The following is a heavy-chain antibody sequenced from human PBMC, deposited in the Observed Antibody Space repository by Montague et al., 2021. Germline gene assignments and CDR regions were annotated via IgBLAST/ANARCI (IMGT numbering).Heavy chain of an antibody. CDR1: RSLINSDYY. CDR3: ARERDRYYYMDI. V-gene: IGHV4-38-2*02. Sequence: SETLSLTCTVSRSLINSDYYWGWIRQPPGKGLELMGSVSHGGRTYYNPSLKSRVTISVDTSNNPFSLKLSSVTAADTAMYYCARERDRYYYMDIWGKGTTITVSS. CDR2: VSHGGRT. J-gene: IGHJ6*03.